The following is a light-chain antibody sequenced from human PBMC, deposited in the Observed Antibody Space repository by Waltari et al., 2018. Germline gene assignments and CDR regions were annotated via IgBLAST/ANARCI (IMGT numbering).Light chain of an antibody. CDR1: QSVLYSSNNKNY. V-gene: IGKV4-1*01. CDR3: QQYYSTPPT. J-gene: IGKJ1*01. Sequence: DIVMTQSPDSLAVSLGERATINCKSSQSVLYSSNNKNYLAWYQQNPGQPPKLLIYWASTRESVVPDRFSGSGSGTDFTLTISSLQAEDVAVYYCQQYYSTPPTFGQGTKVEIK. CDR2: WAS.